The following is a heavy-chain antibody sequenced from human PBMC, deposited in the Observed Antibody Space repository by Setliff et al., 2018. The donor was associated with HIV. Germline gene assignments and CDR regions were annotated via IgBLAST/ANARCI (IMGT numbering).Heavy chain of an antibody. J-gene: IGHJ4*02. V-gene: IGHV1-46*01. D-gene: IGHD2-2*01. Sequence: GASVKVSCKASVYTFTNYNINWVRQAPGQGLEWIGIMNCMNGDTSYAQSLKGRVTVTRDTSTSTVYMDLSSLRPEDTAVYYCAIDMVGGWLRPMPDFWGPGTLVTVSS. CDR1: VYTFTNYN. CDR2: MNCMNGDT. CDR3: AIDMVGGWLRPMPDF.